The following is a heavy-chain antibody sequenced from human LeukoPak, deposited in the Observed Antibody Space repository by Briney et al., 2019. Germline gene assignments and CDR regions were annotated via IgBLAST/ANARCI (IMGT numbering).Heavy chain of an antibody. D-gene: IGHD4-17*01. J-gene: IGHJ4*02. V-gene: IGHV3-21*01. Sequence: PGGSLRLSCAASGLTFSSYSMNWVRQAPGKGLEWVSSISSSSSYINYADSVKGRFTISRDNAKNSLYLQMNSLRAEDTAVYYCARSRDGDYEFDYWGQGTLVTVSS. CDR3: ARSRDGDYEFDY. CDR1: GLTFSSYS. CDR2: ISSSSSYI.